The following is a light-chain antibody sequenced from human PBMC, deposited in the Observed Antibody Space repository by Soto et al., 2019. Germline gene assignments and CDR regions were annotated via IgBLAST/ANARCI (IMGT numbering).Light chain of an antibody. CDR3: QQRRSWPRA. CDR1: QSVSSY. J-gene: IGKJ1*01. CDR2: DAS. V-gene: IGKV3-11*01. Sequence: EIVLTQSPATLSLSRGERATLSCRASQSVSSYLAWYQQKSGQAPRLLIYDASNRATGIPARFSGSGSGTDFTLTISSLEAEDFAVYYCQQRRSWPRAFGQGTKVDIK.